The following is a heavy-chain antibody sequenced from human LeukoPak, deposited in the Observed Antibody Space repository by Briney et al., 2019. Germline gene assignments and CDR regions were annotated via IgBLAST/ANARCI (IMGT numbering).Heavy chain of an antibody. D-gene: IGHD6-19*01. V-gene: IGHV4-39*01. CDR1: GGSISSSSYY. CDR3: ARHMVSGWYVPSDY. CDR2: IYYSGST. J-gene: IGHJ4*02. Sequence: PSETLSLTCTVSGGSISSSSYYWGWIRQPPGKGLEWIGSIYYSGSTYYNPSLKSRVTISVDTSKNQSSLKLSSVTAADTAVYYCARHMVSGWYVPSDYWGQGTLVTVSS.